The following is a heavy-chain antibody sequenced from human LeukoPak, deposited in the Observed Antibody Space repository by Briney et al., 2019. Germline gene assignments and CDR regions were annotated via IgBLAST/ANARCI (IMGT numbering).Heavy chain of an antibody. D-gene: IGHD6-19*01. CDR1: GFTFSSYW. CDR2: IKQDGSEK. V-gene: IGHV3-7*01. J-gene: IGHJ6*03. Sequence: GGSLRLSCAAPGFTFSSYWMSWVRQAPGKGLEWVANIKQDGSEKYYVDSVKGRFTISRDNAKNSLYLQMNSLRAEDTAVYYCARDSGYSSGWFHYYYYYMDVWGKGTTVTVSS. CDR3: ARDSGYSSGWFHYYYYYMDV.